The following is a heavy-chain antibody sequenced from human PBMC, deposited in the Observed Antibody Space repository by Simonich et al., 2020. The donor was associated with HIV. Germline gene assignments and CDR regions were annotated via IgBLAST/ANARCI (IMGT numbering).Heavy chain of an antibody. V-gene: IGHV4-34*01. D-gene: IGHD4-17*01. Sequence: QVQLQQWGAGLLKPSETLSLTCAVYGGSFRGYYWSWIRQPPGKGLEWIGENNHSGSTNYNPSLKSRVTISVDTSKNQFSLKLSSVTAADTAVYYCARRHPTTVTTPYFDYWGQGTLVTVSS. CDR3: ARRHPTTVTTPYFDY. J-gene: IGHJ4*02. CDR2: NNHSGST. CDR1: GGSFRGYY.